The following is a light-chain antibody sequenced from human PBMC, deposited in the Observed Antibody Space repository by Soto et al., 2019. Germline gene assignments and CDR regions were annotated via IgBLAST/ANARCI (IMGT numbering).Light chain of an antibody. J-gene: IGKJ4*01. V-gene: IGKV3-11*01. CDR2: DTS. CDR3: QQRSNWLLT. CDR1: QSVASY. Sequence: EIVLTQSPATLSLSPGERATLSCRASQSVASYLAWYQQKPGQAPRLLIYDTSNRATGIPARFSGSGSGTDFSLTISSLEPEDFALYYCQQRSNWLLTFGRGSKVEIK.